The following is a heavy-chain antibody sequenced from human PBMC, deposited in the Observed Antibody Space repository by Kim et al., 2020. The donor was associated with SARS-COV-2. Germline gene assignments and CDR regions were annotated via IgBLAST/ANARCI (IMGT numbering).Heavy chain of an antibody. CDR1: GGSISSGSYY. CDR3: ARSPWRKFYDAFDI. V-gene: IGHV4-61*02. J-gene: IGHJ3*02. Sequence: SETLSLTCTVSGGSISSGSYYWSWIRQPAGKGLEWIGRIYTSGSTNYNPSLKSRVTISVDTSKNQFSLKLSSVTAADTAVYYCARSPWRKFYDAFDIWGQGTMVTVSS. D-gene: IGHD1-1*01. CDR2: IYTSGST.